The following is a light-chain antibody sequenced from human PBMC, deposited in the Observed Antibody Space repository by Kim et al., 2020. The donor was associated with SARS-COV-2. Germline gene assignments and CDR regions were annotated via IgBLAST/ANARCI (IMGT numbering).Light chain of an antibody. V-gene: IGLV4-60*03. Sequence: QPVLAQSSSASASLGSSVKLTCTLSSRHITYTIAWHQQQPGKAPRYLMNVERTGSYNKRSGVPDRFSGSSSGADRYLSIASLQSEDEADYYCETWDGDTRVFGGGTQLTVL. CDR2: VERTGSY. J-gene: IGLJ3*02. CDR1: SRHITYT. CDR3: ETWDGDTRV.